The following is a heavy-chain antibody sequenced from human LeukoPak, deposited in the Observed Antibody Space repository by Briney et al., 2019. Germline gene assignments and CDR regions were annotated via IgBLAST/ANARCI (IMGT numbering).Heavy chain of an antibody. Sequence: SETLSLTCTVSGGSISSGGYYWSWIRQHPGKGLEWIGYIYYSGSTYYNPSLKSRVTISVDTSKNQFSLKLSSVTAADTAEYYCARMGPLLGIPAAIGKYYFDYWGQGTLVTVSS. D-gene: IGHD2-2*01. CDR1: GGSISSGGYY. CDR2: IYYSGST. V-gene: IGHV4-31*03. J-gene: IGHJ4*02. CDR3: ARMGPLLGIPAAIGKYYFDY.